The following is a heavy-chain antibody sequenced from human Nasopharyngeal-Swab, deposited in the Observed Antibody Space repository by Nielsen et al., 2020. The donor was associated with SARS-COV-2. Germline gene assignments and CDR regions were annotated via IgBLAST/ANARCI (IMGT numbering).Heavy chain of an antibody. Sequence: LRLSCAISGARVSNNRAAWSWIRQSPSRGLEWLGRTYYRSQWNYDYADSVRGRVTVNPDTSRNQVSLHLNSVTPEDTAVYYCARIQQQLPGIVWGQGTMVIVSS. V-gene: IGHV6-1*01. CDR3: ARIQQQLPGIV. J-gene: IGHJ3*01. D-gene: IGHD6-13*01. CDR1: GARVSNNRAA. CDR2: TYYRSQWNY.